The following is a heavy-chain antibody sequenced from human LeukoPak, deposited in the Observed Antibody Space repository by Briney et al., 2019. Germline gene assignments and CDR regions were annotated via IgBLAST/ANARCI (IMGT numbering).Heavy chain of an antibody. CDR1: GFTFSSYG. D-gene: IGHD3-22*01. Sequence: GGSLRLSCAASGFTFSSYGMHWVRQAPGKGLEWVAFIRYDGSNKYYADSVKGRFTISRDNSKNTLYLQMNSLRAEDTAVYYCAKDQVVVVITTIPYLDYWGQGTLVTVSS. V-gene: IGHV3-30*02. J-gene: IGHJ4*02. CDR3: AKDQVVVVITTIPYLDY. CDR2: IRYDGSNK.